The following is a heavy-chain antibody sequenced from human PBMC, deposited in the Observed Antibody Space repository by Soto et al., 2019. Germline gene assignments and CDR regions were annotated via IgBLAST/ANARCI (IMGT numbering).Heavy chain of an antibody. V-gene: IGHV3-33*01. CDR3: ASDVDTAMERDY. D-gene: IGHD5-18*01. CDR1: GFTFSSYG. J-gene: IGHJ4*02. Sequence: GGSLRLSCAASGFTFSSYGMHWVRQAPGKGLEWVAVIWYDGSNKYYADSVKGRFTISRDNSKNTLYLQMNSLRAEDTAVYYCASDVDTAMERDYWGQGTLVTVSS. CDR2: IWYDGSNK.